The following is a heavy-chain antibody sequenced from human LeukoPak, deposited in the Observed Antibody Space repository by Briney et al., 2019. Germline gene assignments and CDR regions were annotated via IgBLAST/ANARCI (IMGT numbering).Heavy chain of an antibody. Sequence: SETLSLTCTVSGGSISSSSYYWGWIRQPPGKGLEWIGSIYYSGGTYNNPSLKSRLTMSVDTSKNQFSLKLTSVTAADTAVYYCARGGGNGGGWVGHYYYMDVWGKGTTVTVSS. V-gene: IGHV4-39*07. D-gene: IGHD4-23*01. CDR2: IYYSGGT. CDR3: ARGGGNGGGWVGHYYYMDV. CDR1: GGSISSSSYY. J-gene: IGHJ6*03.